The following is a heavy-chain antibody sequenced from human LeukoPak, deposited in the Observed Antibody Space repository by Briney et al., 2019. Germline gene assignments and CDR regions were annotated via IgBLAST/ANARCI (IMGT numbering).Heavy chain of an antibody. V-gene: IGHV3-21*01. D-gene: IGHD3-10*01. CDR2: ISSSSSYI. CDR1: GFTFSSYS. J-gene: IGHJ4*02. CDR3: ARDSVVRGIFDY. Sequence: GGTLRLSCAASGFTFSSYSMNWVRQAPGKGLEWVSSISSSSSYIYYADSVKGRFTIPRDNAKNSLYLQMNSLRAEDTAVYYCARDSVVRGIFDYWGQGTLVTVSS.